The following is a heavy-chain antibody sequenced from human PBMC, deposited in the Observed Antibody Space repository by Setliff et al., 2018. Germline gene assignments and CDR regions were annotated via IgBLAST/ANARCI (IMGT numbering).Heavy chain of an antibody. CDR2: IYYSGST. Sequence: NPSETLSLTCTVSGGSISSSCYYWGWIRQPPGKGLERIGSIYYSGSTYYNPSLKSRVTISVDTSKNQFSLKLSSVTAADTAVYYCAGSLGGFDYWGQGTLVTVSS. CDR3: AGSLGGFDY. D-gene: IGHD3-16*01. J-gene: IGHJ4*02. CDR1: GGSISSSCYY. V-gene: IGHV4-39*07.